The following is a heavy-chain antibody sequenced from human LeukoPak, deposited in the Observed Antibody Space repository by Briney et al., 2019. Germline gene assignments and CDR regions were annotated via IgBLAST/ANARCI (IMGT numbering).Heavy chain of an antibody. V-gene: IGHV3-66*01. CDR1: GFTVSSNY. D-gene: IGHD3-16*01. CDR3: ARAIPFGGWFDP. J-gene: IGHJ5*02. CDR2: IYSGGST. Sequence: GGSLRLSCAASGFTVSSNYMSWVRQAPGKGLEWVSVIYSGGSTDYADSVKGRFTISRDNSKNTLYLQMNSLRAEDTAVYYCARAIPFGGWFDPWGQGTLVPVSS.